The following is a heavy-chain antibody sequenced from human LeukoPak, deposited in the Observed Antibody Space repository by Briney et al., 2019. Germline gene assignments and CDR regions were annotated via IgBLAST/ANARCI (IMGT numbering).Heavy chain of an antibody. J-gene: IGHJ6*03. D-gene: IGHD2-2*01. CDR1: GGTFSNYA. V-gene: IGHV1-69*01. Sequence: GASVKVSCKASGGTFSNYAISWVRQAPGQGLEWMGGIIPIFGTANYAQKFQGRVTITADESTSTAYMELNSLRAEDTAVYYCAKEVGNIVVVPAAMGYYYYYMDVWGKGTTVTVSS. CDR3: AKEVGNIVVVPAAMGYYYYYMDV. CDR2: IIPIFGTA.